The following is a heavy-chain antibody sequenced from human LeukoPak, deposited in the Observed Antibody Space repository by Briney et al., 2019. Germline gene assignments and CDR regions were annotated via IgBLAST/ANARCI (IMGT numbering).Heavy chain of an antibody. D-gene: IGHD5-18*01. V-gene: IGHV3-23*01. CDR2: ISGSGGST. CDR1: GFTFSSYA. Sequence: QPGGSLRLSCAASGFTFSSYAMSWVRQAPGKGLEWVSAISGSGGSTYYADSVKGRFTISRDNSKNTLYLQMNSLRAEDTAVYYCATRRIQLWLLDYWGQGTLVTVSS. J-gene: IGHJ4*02. CDR3: ATRRIQLWLLDY.